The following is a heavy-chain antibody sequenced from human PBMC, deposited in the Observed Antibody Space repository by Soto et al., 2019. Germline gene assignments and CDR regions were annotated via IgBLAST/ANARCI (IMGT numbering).Heavy chain of an antibody. CDR2: IYPGDSDT. D-gene: IGHD6-6*01. Sequence: GESLKISCKGSGYSFTIYWIAWVRQMPGKGLEWMGMIYPGDSDTRYSPSFQGQVTISADKSITTAYLQWSSLSASDTAMYYCARSYSSPSYFDYWGQGALVTVSS. CDR3: ARSYSSPSYFDY. CDR1: GYSFTIYW. J-gene: IGHJ4*02. V-gene: IGHV5-51*01.